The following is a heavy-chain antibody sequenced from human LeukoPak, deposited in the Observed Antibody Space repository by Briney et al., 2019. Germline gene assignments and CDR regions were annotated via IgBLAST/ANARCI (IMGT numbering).Heavy chain of an antibody. D-gene: IGHD3-22*01. J-gene: IGHJ4*02. CDR1: GGTFSSYA. CDR3: AIDYYDSSGYYGY. V-gene: IGHV1-69*05. CDR2: IIPIFGTA. Sequence: SVKVSSKASGGTFSSYAISWVRQAPGQGLEWMGRIIPIFGTANYAQKFQGRVTITTDESTSTAYMELSSLRSEDTAVYYCAIDYYDSSGYYGYSGQGTLVTVSS.